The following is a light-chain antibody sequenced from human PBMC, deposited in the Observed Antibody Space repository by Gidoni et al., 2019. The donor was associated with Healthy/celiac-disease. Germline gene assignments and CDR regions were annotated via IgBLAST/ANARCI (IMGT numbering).Light chain of an antibody. CDR3: QQYRGT. J-gene: IGKJ1*01. CDR2: RAS. Sequence: DIQMTQSPSTLAASVGERVTISCRASQSISSWLAWYQQKPGKVPKILISRASSLESGVPSRFSGSGSGTVFTLTIGSLQPDAFATYYCQQYRGTFGQGAKVEIK. V-gene: IGKV1-5*03. CDR1: QSISSW.